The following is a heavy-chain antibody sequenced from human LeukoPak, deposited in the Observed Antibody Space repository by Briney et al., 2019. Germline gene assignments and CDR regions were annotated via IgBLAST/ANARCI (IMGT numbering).Heavy chain of an antibody. CDR3: ARNPYDSGGEFDY. CDR1: GGTFSSYA. J-gene: IGHJ4*02. CDR2: IIPIFGTA. Sequence: SVKVSCKASGGTFSSYAISWVRQAPGQGLEWMGGIIPIFGTANYAQKFQGRVTITADESTSTAYMELSSLRSEDTAVYYCARNPYDSGGEFDYWGQGTLVTVSS. V-gene: IGHV1-69*13. D-gene: IGHD3-3*01.